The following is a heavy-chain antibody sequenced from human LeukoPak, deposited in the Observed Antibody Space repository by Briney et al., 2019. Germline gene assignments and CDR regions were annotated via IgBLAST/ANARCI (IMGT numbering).Heavy chain of an antibody. Sequence: KPSETLSLTCAVYGGSFSGYYWSWIRQPPGKGLEWIGSIYYSGSTYYNPSLKSRVTISVDTSKNQFSLKLSSVTAADTAVYYCARAIVGATAATFDYWGQGTLVTVSS. CDR3: ARAIVGATAATFDY. V-gene: IGHV4-34*01. CDR2: IYYSGST. CDR1: GGSFSGYY. D-gene: IGHD1-26*01. J-gene: IGHJ4*02.